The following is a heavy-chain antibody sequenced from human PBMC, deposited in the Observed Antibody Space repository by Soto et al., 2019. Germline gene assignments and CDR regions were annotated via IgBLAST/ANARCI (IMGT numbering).Heavy chain of an antibody. V-gene: IGHV3-23*01. CDR1: GFTFSSYA. Sequence: GGSLRLSCAASGFTFSSYAMNWVRQAPGKGLEWVSGISAGGSGTYYADSVKGRFTISRDNSKNTLYLQMHSLRADDTAVYYCAKVLENYYDSSGLYYFDYWGQGTLVTVSS. D-gene: IGHD3-22*01. CDR3: AKVLENYYDSSGLYYFDY. CDR2: ISAGGSGT. J-gene: IGHJ4*02.